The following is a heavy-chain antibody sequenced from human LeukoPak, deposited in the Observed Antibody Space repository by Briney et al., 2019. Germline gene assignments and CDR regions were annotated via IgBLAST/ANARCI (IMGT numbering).Heavy chain of an antibody. Sequence: GGSLRLSCAASGFTFNSYAMSWVRQAPEXGLEWVATISGSGGGTYYADSVKGRFTISRDDSKNTLYLQMNSLRAEDTAVYYCAKDLGRYRNNYFDYWGQGTLVTVSS. V-gene: IGHV3-23*01. J-gene: IGHJ4*02. CDR3: AKDLGRYRNNYFDY. D-gene: IGHD1-26*01. CDR1: GFTFNSYA. CDR2: ISGSGGGT.